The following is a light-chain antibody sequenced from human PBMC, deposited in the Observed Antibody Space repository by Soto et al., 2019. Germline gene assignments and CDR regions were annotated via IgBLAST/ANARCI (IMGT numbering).Light chain of an antibody. CDR1: SSDVGGYNY. J-gene: IGLJ3*02. V-gene: IGLV2-8*01. Sequence: QSALTQPASVSGSPGQSITISCTGTSSDVGGYNYVSWYQQHPGKAPKLMIYEVSKRPSGVPDRFSGSKSGNTASLTVSGLQAEDAADYYCNSYAGSNNWVFGGGTKLTVL. CDR2: EVS. CDR3: NSYAGSNNWV.